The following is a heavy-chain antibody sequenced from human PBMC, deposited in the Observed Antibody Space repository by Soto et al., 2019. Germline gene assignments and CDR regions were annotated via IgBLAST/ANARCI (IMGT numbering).Heavy chain of an antibody. D-gene: IGHD3-3*01. CDR3: ARDVDFGEGKT. Sequence: TTETLSLTCTVSGDSISSGSYYWSWIRQHPGKGLEWIGYIYYSGATYYNPSLKNRVTISVDTSKNQFSLKLRSATAVDTGVYYCARDVDFGEGKTWGQGTLVTVSS. J-gene: IGHJ5*02. V-gene: IGHV4-61*01. CDR2: IYYSGAT. CDR1: GDSISSGSYY.